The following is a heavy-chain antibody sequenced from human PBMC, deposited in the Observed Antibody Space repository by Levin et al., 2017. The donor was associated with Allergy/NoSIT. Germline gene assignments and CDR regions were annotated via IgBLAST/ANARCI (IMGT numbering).Heavy chain of an antibody. D-gene: IGHD2-2*01. CDR3: ARAWGPRAHMMVRSWYQFDY. CDR2: ISGNNGNT. CDR1: GYTFSNYG. Sequence: WASVKVSCKASGYTFSNYGITWVRQAPGQGLEWMGWISGNNGNTKYAQKFQGRVTMTTDTSTSTANMELRSLRSDDTAVYYCARAWGPRAHMMVRSWYQFDYWGQGSLVSVSP. J-gene: IGHJ4*02. V-gene: IGHV1-18*01.